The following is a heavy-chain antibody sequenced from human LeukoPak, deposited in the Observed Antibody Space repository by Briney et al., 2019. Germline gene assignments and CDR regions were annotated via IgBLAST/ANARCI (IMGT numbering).Heavy chain of an antibody. V-gene: IGHV3-30*04. CDR3: TRDASQMPFSSSWSRRGGLFDY. J-gene: IGHJ4*02. CDR1: GLTLAKYA. Sequence: GKSLRLSCTVSGLTLAKYAMHWVRQAPGKGLEWVALISYNGGNKYYADSVKGRFTISRDNSKNTLYLQMSSLRAEDTAVYFCTRDASQMPFSSSWSRRGGLFDYWGQGALVLVSS. CDR2: ISYNGGNK. D-gene: IGHD6-13*01.